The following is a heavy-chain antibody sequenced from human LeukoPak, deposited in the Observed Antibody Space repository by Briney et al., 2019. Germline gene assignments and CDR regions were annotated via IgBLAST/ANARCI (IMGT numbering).Heavy chain of an antibody. CDR3: ARGSFTMVRGVTDYSDY. Sequence: SVTLSLTCAVYGGSFSGYYWSWIRQPPGKGLEWIGEINHSGSTNYNPSLKSRVTISVDTSKNQFSLKLSSVTAADTAVYYCARGSFTMVRGVTDYSDYWGQGTLVTVSS. CDR1: GGSFSGYY. V-gene: IGHV4-34*01. D-gene: IGHD3-10*01. CDR2: INHSGST. J-gene: IGHJ4*02.